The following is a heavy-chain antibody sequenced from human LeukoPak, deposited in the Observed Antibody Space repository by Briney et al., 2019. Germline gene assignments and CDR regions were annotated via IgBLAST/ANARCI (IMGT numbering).Heavy chain of an antibody. CDR2: ISSSSSTI. CDR3: ARDGVVPAAKYYFDY. V-gene: IGHV3-48*02. D-gene: IGHD2-2*01. J-gene: IGHJ4*02. Sequence: GGSLRLSCAASGFTFSSYSMNWVRQAPGKGLEWVSYISSSSSTIYYADSVKGRFTISRDNAKNSLYLQMNSLRDEDTAVYYCARDGVVPAAKYYFDYWGQGTLVTVSS. CDR1: GFTFSSYS.